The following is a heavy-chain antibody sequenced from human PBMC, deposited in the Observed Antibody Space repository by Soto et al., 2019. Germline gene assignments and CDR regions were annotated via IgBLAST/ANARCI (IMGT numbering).Heavy chain of an antibody. CDR2: IYSGGST. CDR3: ARDREGVTINYYGMDV. CDR1: GFTVSSNY. D-gene: IGHD4-17*01. Sequence: PGGSLRLSCAASGFTVSSNYMSWVRQAPGKGLEWVSVIYSGGSTDYADSAKGRFTISRDNSKNTLYLQMNSLRAEDTAVYYCARDREGVTINYYGMDVWGQGTTVTVSS. J-gene: IGHJ6*02. V-gene: IGHV3-66*01.